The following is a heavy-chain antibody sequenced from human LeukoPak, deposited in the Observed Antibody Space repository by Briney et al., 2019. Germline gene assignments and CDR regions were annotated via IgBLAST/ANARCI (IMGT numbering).Heavy chain of an antibody. CDR1: GGSFSGYY. J-gene: IGHJ5*02. Sequence: PSETLSLTCAVYGGSFSGYYWSWIRQPPGKGLEWIGEINHSGSTNYNPSLKSRVTISVDTSKNQFSLKLSSVTAADTAVHYCARGQRYMASWFDPWGRGTLVTVSS. V-gene: IGHV4-34*01. CDR3: ARGQRYMASWFDP. D-gene: IGHD5-12*01. CDR2: INHSGST.